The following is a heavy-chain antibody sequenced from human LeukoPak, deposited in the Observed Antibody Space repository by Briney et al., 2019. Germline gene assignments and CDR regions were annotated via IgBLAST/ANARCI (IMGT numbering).Heavy chain of an antibody. CDR3: ARDSQPRRYYYYYMDV. Sequence: ASVKVSCKASGYTFISYGINWVRQAPGQGLEWMGWISPYHGNTNFAEKVKDRLTMTIDTSTNTTYMELRSLRPDDTAVYFCARDSQPRRYYYYYMDVWGKGTTVTISS. CDR1: GYTFISYG. D-gene: IGHD1-14*01. CDR2: ISPYHGNT. J-gene: IGHJ6*03. V-gene: IGHV1-18*01.